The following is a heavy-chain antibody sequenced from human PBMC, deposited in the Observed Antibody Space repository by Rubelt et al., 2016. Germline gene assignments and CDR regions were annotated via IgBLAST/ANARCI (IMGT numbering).Heavy chain of an antibody. CDR3: AGVPSFTSRGDA. J-gene: IGHJ5*02. Sequence: QVQLVQSGAEVKKPGASVKVSCKASGYTFTNYDINWVRRATGQGLEWMGWMNADRGNTGYAQKFQGRLTMTRKPSLSTAYRELGSLGPEDTAVYDCAGVPSFTSRGDAWGQGTLVTVSS. CDR2: MNADRGNT. CDR1: GYTFTNYD. V-gene: IGHV1-8*01. D-gene: IGHD2-2*01.